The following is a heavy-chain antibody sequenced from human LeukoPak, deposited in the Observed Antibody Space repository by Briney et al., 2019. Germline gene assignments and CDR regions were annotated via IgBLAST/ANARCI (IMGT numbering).Heavy chain of an antibody. J-gene: IGHJ3*02. D-gene: IGHD3-22*01. CDR3: ARIGKGTRNYYDSSGYYLDAFDI. CDR2: IYYSGST. Sequence: SETLSLTCTVSGGSISSGGYYWSWIRQHPGKGLEWMGYIYYSGSTYYNPSLKSRVTISVDTSKNQFSLKLSSVTAADTAVYYCARIGKGTRNYYDSSGYYLDAFDIWGQGTMVTVSS. CDR1: GGSISSGGYY. V-gene: IGHV4-31*03.